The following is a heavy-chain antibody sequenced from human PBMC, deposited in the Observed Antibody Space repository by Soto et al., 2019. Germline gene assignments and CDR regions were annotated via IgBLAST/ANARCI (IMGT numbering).Heavy chain of an antibody. D-gene: IGHD2-2*01. CDR1: GYTFTSYG. Sequence: QVQLVQSGAEVKKPGASVKVSCKASGYTFTSYGISWVRQAPGQGLEWMGWISAYNGNTNYAQKLQGRVTMTTDTSTSTAYMELWSLRSDDTAVYYCARDRRRIDCSSTSCMNWFDPWGQGTLVTVSS. J-gene: IGHJ5*02. CDR3: ARDRRRIDCSSTSCMNWFDP. CDR2: ISAYNGNT. V-gene: IGHV1-18*01.